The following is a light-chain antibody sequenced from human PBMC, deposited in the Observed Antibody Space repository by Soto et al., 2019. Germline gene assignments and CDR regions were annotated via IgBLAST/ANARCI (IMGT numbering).Light chain of an antibody. J-gene: IGKJ5*01. CDR1: QSINSY. V-gene: IGKV1-39*01. Sequence: DIQMTQSPSSLSASVGDRVTITCRASQSINSYLNWYQQEPGKAPKFLIYAASSLQSGVPSRFSGSGSGTDFTLTISSLQPEDFATYYCQQSYSTPITFGQGTRLEMK. CDR2: AAS. CDR3: QQSYSTPIT.